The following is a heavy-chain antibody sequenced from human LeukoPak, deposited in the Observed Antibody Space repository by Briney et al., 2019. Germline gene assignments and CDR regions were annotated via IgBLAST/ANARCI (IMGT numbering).Heavy chain of an antibody. V-gene: IGHV3-48*04. CDR2: ISSSGSTI. CDR3: ARSYCSGGSCYLGY. Sequence: PGGSLRLSCAASGFTFSSYWMNWVRQAPGKGLEWVSYISSSGSTIYYADSVKGRFTISRDNAKNSLYLQMNSLRAEDTAVYYCARSYCSGGSCYLGYWGQGTLVTVSS. CDR1: GFTFSSYW. J-gene: IGHJ4*02. D-gene: IGHD2-15*01.